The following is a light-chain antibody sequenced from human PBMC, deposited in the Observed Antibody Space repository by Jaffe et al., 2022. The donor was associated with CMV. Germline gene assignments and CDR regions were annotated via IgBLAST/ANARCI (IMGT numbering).Light chain of an antibody. Sequence: SSELTQDPAVSVALGQTVRITCRGDSLRSYYTSWYQQKPGQAPVLVMYGKNNRPSGIPDRFSGSSSGNTASLTITGAQAEDEADYYCNSRDSIDNHRVFGGGTKLTVL. J-gene: IGLJ3*02. CDR3: NSRDSIDNHRV. V-gene: IGLV3-19*01. CDR2: GKN. CDR1: SLRSYY.